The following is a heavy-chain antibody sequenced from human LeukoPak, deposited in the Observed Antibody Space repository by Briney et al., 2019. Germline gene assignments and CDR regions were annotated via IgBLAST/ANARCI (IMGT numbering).Heavy chain of an antibody. CDR3: ARDRTITGTLPDFDY. CDR1: DYTFTNYG. Sequence: ASVKVSCKASDYTFTNYGVSWVRQAPGQGLEWMGWINPNSGGTNYAQKFQGRVTMTRDTSISTAYMELSRLRSDDTAVYYCARDRTITGTLPDFDYWGQGTLVTVSS. J-gene: IGHJ4*02. CDR2: INPNSGGT. V-gene: IGHV1-2*02. D-gene: IGHD1-7*01.